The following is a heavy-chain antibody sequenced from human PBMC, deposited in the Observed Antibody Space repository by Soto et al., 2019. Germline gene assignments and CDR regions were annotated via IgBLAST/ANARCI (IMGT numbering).Heavy chain of an antibody. CDR3: ARWILAARPHNAFDI. D-gene: IGHD6-6*01. J-gene: IGHJ3*02. CDR1: GGPISSGGYS. CDR2: IYHSGST. V-gene: IGHV4-30-2*01. Sequence: PSETLSLTCAVSGGPISSGGYSWSWIRQPPGKGLEWIGYIYHSGSTYYNPSLKSRVTISVDRSKNQFSLKLSSVTAADTAVYYCARWILAARPHNAFDIWGQGTMVNVSS.